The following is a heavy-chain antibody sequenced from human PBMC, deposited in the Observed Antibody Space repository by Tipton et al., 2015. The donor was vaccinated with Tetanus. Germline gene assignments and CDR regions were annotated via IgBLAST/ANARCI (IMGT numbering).Heavy chain of an antibody. CDR2: IYQTDST. J-gene: IGHJ4*02. Sequence: TLSLTCAVSGGLITTGGYSWGWIRQTPGQGLEWLGYIYQTDSTYFNPSLRSRLSISISRSKNQFSLKLISVTAADTAVYYCVRGRGLGAYSFGFEHWGQGALVTVSS. CDR3: VRGRGLGAYSFGFEH. V-gene: IGHV4-30-2*01. CDR1: GGLITTGGYS. D-gene: IGHD5-12*01.